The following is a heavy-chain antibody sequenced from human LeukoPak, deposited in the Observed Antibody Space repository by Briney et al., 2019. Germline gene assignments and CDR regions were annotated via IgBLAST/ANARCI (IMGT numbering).Heavy chain of an antibody. CDR3: ARDYYDSSGPIDY. V-gene: IGHV3-11*01. D-gene: IGHD3-22*01. Sequence: GGSLRLSCAASGFTFSDYYMSWIRQAPGKGLERVSYISSSGSTIYYADSVKGRSTISRDNAKNSLYLQMNSLRAEDTAVYYCARDYYDSSGPIDYWGQGTLVTVSS. J-gene: IGHJ4*02. CDR1: GFTFSDYY. CDR2: ISSSGSTI.